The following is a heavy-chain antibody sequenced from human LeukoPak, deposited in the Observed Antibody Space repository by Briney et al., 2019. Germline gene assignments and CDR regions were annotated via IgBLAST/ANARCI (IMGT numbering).Heavy chain of an antibody. D-gene: IGHD7-27*01. CDR2: ISLSNSDSDK. J-gene: IGHJ5*01. CDR1: GFTFSDHY. CDR3: TRGLWGLDS. Sequence: PGGSLRLSCAASGFTFSDHYMTWIRQAPGKGLQWVSYISLSNSDSDKSYADSVKGRFTISRDNAKNCLFLQMNSLRVEDTAAYYCTRGLWGLDSWGQGTLVTVSS. V-gene: IGHV3-11*01.